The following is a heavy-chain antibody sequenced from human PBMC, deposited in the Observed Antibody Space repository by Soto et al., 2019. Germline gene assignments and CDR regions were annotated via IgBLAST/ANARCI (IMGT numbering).Heavy chain of an antibody. CDR3: ARATVVTKRWKPFDY. CDR1: GGSISSGDYY. D-gene: IGHD4-17*01. J-gene: IGHJ4*02. Sequence: TLSLTCTVSGGSISSGDYYWSWIRQPPGKGLEWIGYIYYSESTYYNPSLKSRVTISVDTSKNQFSLKLSSVTAADTAVYYCARATVVTKRWKPFDYWGQGTLVTVS. V-gene: IGHV4-30-4*01. CDR2: IYYSEST.